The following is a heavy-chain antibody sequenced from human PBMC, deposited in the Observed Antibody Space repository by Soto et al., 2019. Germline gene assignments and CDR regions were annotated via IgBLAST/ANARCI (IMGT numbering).Heavy chain of an antibody. J-gene: IGHJ4*02. CDR1: GGSISSGDYY. CDR2: MSYNGST. D-gene: IGHD5-18*01. V-gene: IGHV4-30-4*01. CDR3: ATMGTPATGLYYFDY. Sequence: QVQLQESGPGLVKPSQTLSLTCTVSGGSISSGDYYWSWIRQPPGKGLEWIGFMSYNGSTYYSLSLKSRVTISVDTSKNQFSLNLSFVTAAATAVYYCATMGTPATGLYYFDYWGQGTLVTVSS.